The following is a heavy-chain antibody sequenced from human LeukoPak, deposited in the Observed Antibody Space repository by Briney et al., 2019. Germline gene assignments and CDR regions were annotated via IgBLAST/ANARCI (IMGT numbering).Heavy chain of an antibody. CDR3: AKDRRCSSTSCMAD. CDR1: GFTFSSYA. D-gene: IGHD2-2*01. J-gene: IGHJ4*02. CDR2: ISGSGGST. V-gene: IGHV3-23*01. Sequence: PGGSLRLSCAASGFTFSSYAMSWVRQAPGKGLEWVSAISGSGGSTYYADSVKGRFTVSRDNSKNTLYLQMNSLRAEDTAVYYCAKDRRCSSTSCMADWGQGTLVTVSS.